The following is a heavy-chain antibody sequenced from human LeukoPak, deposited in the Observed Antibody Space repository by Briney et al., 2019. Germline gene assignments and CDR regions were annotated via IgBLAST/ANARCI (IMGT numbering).Heavy chain of an antibody. Sequence: PSETLSLTCAVYGGSFSGYYWSWIRQPPGKGLEWIGEINHSGSTNYNPSLKSRVTISVDTSKNQFSLKLSSATAADTAVYYCARAPCSSTSCYLPPYYYYGMDVWGQGTTVTVSS. J-gene: IGHJ6*02. CDR2: INHSGST. D-gene: IGHD2-2*01. V-gene: IGHV4-34*09. CDR3: ARAPCSSTSCYLPPYYYYGMDV. CDR1: GGSFSGYY.